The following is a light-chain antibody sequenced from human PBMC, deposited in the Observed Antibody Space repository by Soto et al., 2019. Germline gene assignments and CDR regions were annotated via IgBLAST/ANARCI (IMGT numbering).Light chain of an antibody. J-gene: IGKJ5*01. V-gene: IGKV3-20*01. CDR1: QSVGNN. Sequence: EIVMTQSPATLSVSPGERTPLSCRASQSVGNNLAWYQQKPGQAPRLLIYGASSRATGIPDRFSGSGSGTDFTLTISRLEPEDFAVYYCQQYGSSPPITFGQGTRLEIK. CDR3: QQYGSSPPIT. CDR2: GAS.